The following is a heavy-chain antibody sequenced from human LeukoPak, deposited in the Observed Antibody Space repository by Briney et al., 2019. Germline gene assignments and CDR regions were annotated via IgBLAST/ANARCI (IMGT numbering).Heavy chain of an antibody. CDR1: GGSISSYY. CDR3: AGQRLYSSGWYIFDY. Sequence: PSETLSLTCAVSGGSISSYYWSWIRQPPGKGLEWIGYIYYSGSANYNPSLKSRVTISVDTSKNQFSLKLSSVTAADTAVYYCAGQRLYSSGWYIFDYWGQGTLVTVSS. J-gene: IGHJ4*02. V-gene: IGHV4-59*08. D-gene: IGHD6-19*01. CDR2: IYYSGSA.